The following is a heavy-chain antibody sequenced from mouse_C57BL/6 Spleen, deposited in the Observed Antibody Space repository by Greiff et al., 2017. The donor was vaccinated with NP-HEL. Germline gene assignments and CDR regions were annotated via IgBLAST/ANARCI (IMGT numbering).Heavy chain of an antibody. D-gene: IGHD4-1*01. CDR3: ARLPELGIFDY. J-gene: IGHJ2*01. CDR1: GYTFTSYW. V-gene: IGHV1-64*01. CDR2: IHPNSGST. Sequence: QVQLQQPGAELVKPGASVKLSCKASGYTFTSYWMPWVKQRPGQGLEWIGMIHPNSGSTNYNEKFKSKATLTVDKSSSTAYMQLSSLTSEDSAVDYCARLPELGIFDYWGKGTTLTVSS.